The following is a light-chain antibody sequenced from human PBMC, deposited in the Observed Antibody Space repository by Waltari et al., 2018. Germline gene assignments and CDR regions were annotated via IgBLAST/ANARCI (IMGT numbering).Light chain of an antibody. CDR2: EVS. J-gene: IGLJ2*01. CDR3: CSYAGSRNVV. V-gene: IGLV2-23*02. CDR1: SSDVGRYNL. Sequence: QSALTQPASVSGSPGQSITISCTGTSSDVGRYNLVSWYQQHPGKAPKLMIYEVSKRPSGVSNRFSGSKSGKTASLTISGLQAEDEADYYCCSYAGSRNVVFGGGTKLTVL.